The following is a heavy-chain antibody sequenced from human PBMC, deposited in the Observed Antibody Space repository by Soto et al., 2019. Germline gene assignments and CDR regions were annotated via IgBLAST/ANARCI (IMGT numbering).Heavy chain of an antibody. CDR3: ARGGIVVVSPDY. D-gene: IGHD2-15*01. V-gene: IGHV3-30-3*01. CDR2: ISYDGSNK. Sequence: GGSLRLSCAASGFTFSSYAMHWVRQAPGKGLEWVAVISYDGSNKYYADSVKGRFTISRDNSKNTLYLQMNSLRAEDTAVYYCARGGIVVVSPDYWGQGTLVTVS. J-gene: IGHJ4*02. CDR1: GFTFSSYA.